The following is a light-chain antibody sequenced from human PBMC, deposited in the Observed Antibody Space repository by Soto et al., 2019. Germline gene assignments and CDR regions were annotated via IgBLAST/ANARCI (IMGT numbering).Light chain of an antibody. Sequence: QSVLTQPASASGSPGQSITISCTGTSSDVGGYNSVSWYQQHPGKAPKLMIYDVSNRPSGVSNRFSGSKSGNTASLTISGLQAEDESDDYCRSYTSSSTLVFGTGTKAT. CDR2: DVS. CDR3: RSYTSSSTLV. J-gene: IGLJ1*01. V-gene: IGLV2-14*01. CDR1: SSDVGGYNS.